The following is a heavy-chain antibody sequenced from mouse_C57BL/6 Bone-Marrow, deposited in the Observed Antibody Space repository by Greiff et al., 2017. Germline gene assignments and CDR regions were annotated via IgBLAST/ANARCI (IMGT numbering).Heavy chain of an antibody. J-gene: IGHJ2*01. Sequence: QVQLKESGAELVKPGASVKLSCKASGYTFTSYWMHWVKQRPGQGLEWIGMIHPNSGSTNYNEKFKSKATLTVDKSSSTAYMQLSSLTSEDSAVYYCARYDYPRDYWGQGTTLTVSS. CDR3: ARYDYPRDY. CDR2: IHPNSGST. V-gene: IGHV1-64*01. D-gene: IGHD2-4*01. CDR1: GYTFTSYW.